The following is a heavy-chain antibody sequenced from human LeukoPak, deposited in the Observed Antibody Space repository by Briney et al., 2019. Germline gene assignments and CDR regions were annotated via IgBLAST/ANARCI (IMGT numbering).Heavy chain of an antibody. D-gene: IGHD5-12*01. Sequence: GGSLRLSCAASGFTSSSSGIHWVRQAPGKGLEWVSTVSQDGSNRYYGDSVKGRFIISRDNSRNTVYLQMNSLRAEDTAVYFCAKDTPSPNSGFYHYWGQGTPVTVSS. CDR1: GFTSSSSG. CDR3: AKDTPSPNSGFYHY. CDR2: VSQDGSNR. J-gene: IGHJ4*02. V-gene: IGHV3-30*18.